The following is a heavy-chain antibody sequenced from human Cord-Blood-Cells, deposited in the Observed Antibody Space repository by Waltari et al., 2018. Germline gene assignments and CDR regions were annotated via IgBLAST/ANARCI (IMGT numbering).Heavy chain of an antibody. CDR1: AFTVSSNY. CDR2: IYSGGST. V-gene: IGHV3-53*01. CDR3: ARSPKGRGGAAAY. D-gene: IGHD6-13*01. J-gene: IGHJ4*02. Sequence: EVQLVESGGGLIPPGGSLRLPCAAPAFTVSSNYMSWVRQAPGKGLEWVSVIYSGGSTYYADSVKGRFTISRDNSKNTLYLQMNSLRAEDTAVYYCARSPKGRGGAAAYWGQGTLVTVSS.